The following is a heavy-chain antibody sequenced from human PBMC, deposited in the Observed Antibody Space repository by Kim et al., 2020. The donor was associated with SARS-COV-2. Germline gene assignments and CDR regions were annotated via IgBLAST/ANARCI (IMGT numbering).Heavy chain of an antibody. CDR1: GYTFTSYD. Sequence: ASVKVSCKASGYTFTSYDINWVRQATGQGLEWMGWMNPNSGNTGYAQKFQGRVTMTRNTSISTAYMELSSLRSEDTAVYYCARFRSSAILGAFDIWGQGTMVTVSS. CDR3: ARFRSSAILGAFDI. CDR2: MNPNSGNT. D-gene: IGHD2-2*01. V-gene: IGHV1-8*01. J-gene: IGHJ3*02.